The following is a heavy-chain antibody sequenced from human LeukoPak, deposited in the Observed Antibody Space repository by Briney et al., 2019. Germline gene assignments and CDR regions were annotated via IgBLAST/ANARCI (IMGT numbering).Heavy chain of an antibody. CDR1: GFTFSSYA. Sequence: GGSLRLSCAASGFTFSSYAMHWVRQAPGKGLEWVAVISYDGSNKYYADSVKGRFTISRDNSKNTLYLQMNSLRAEDTAVYYCAREYYDILTGLGGLDYWGQGTLVTVSS. V-gene: IGHV3-30*04. D-gene: IGHD3-9*01. CDR2: ISYDGSNK. J-gene: IGHJ4*02. CDR3: AREYYDILTGLGGLDY.